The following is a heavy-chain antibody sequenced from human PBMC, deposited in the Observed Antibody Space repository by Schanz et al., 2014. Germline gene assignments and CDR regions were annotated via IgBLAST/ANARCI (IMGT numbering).Heavy chain of an antibody. D-gene: IGHD4-17*01. V-gene: IGHV3-30*03. J-gene: IGHJ4*02. CDR3: TRDTDYHFDY. CDR1: GFAFSDYG. Sequence: QVQLVESGGGVVQPGKSLRLSCAASGFAFSDYGMHWVRQAPGKGLEWVAFISYDGNEKHYPDSVKGRFTISRDNARNTLYLQMNSLRAEDTAVYYCTRDTDYHFDYWGRGTLVTVSS. CDR2: ISYDGNEK.